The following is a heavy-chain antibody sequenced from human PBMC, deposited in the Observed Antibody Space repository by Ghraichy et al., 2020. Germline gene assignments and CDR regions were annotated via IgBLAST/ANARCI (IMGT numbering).Heavy chain of an antibody. D-gene: IGHD5-24*01. CDR2: ITEDGSRK. Sequence: GGSLRLSCAASGFNFRSVWMTWVRQASGKWLEWVASITEDGSRKYYLDSGKGRFTISRDNAKDSLYLQMNSLRVEDTAVYYCARGDADPWGQGTLVTVSS. CDR3: ARGDADP. J-gene: IGHJ5*02. CDR1: GFNFRSVW. V-gene: IGHV3-7*01.